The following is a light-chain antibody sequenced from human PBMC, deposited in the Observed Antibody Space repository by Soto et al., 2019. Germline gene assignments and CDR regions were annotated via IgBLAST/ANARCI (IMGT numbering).Light chain of an antibody. Sequence: DIQLTQSPSTLSASVGDRATITCRASQSIRSWLAWYQQKPGKAPNLLIYKASSVESGVPSRFRGSGSGTEFTLTISSLQPDDFATYYCQQYNRFPYTFGQGTKLEIK. V-gene: IGKV1-5*03. J-gene: IGKJ2*01. CDR3: QQYNRFPYT. CDR2: KAS. CDR1: QSIRSW.